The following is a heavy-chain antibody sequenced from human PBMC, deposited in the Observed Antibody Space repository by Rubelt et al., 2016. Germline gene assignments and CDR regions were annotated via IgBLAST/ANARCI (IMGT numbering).Heavy chain of an antibody. D-gene: IGHD4-11*01. Sequence: EVHLVESGGGLVQPGGSLRLSCAASGFTFSSYEMTWVRQAPGKGLQWVSHIIGPNNVFYTDSVKGRFTISRDNAKHSLYLQMDSLRAEDTAIYYCARMTTKLIDFWGQGTLVTVSS. CDR3: ARMTTKLIDF. CDR2: IIGPNNV. J-gene: IGHJ4*02. V-gene: IGHV3-48*03. CDR1: GFTFSSYE.